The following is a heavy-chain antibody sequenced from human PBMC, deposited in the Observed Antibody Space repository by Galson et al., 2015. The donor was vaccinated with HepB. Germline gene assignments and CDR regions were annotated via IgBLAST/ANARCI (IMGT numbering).Heavy chain of an antibody. J-gene: IGHJ5*02. CDR2: ISGSGGST. V-gene: IGHV3-23*01. Sequence: SLRLSCAASGFTFSSYAMSWVRQAPGKRLEWVSAISGSGGSTYYADSVKGRFTISRDNSKNTLYLQMNSLRAEDTAVYYCAKGYCSSTSCSQFDPWGQGTLVTVSS. CDR3: AKGYCSSTSCSQFDP. D-gene: IGHD2-2*01. CDR1: GFTFSSYA.